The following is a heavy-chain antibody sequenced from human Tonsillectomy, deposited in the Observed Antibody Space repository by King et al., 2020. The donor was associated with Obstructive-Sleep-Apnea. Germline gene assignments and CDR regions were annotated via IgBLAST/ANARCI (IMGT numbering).Heavy chain of an antibody. CDR1: GFTFSSYA. Sequence: VQLVESGGGVVQPGRSLRLSCAASGFTFSSYAMHWVRQAPGKGLEWVAVISYDGSNKYSADSVKGRLTISRDNSKNTLYLQMNSLRAEDTAVYYCARDLGYFDWLLYYFDYWGQGTLVTVSS. CDR2: ISYDGSNK. D-gene: IGHD3-9*01. CDR3: ARDLGYFDWLLYYFDY. V-gene: IGHV3-30*04. J-gene: IGHJ4*02.